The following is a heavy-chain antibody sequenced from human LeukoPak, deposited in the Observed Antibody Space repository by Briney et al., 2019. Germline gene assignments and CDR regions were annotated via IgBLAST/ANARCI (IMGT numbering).Heavy chain of an antibody. Sequence: GGSLRLSCAASGFTFSSYSMNWVRQAPGKGLEWVSYISSSSSTIYYADSVKGRFTISRDNAKNSLYLQMNSLRAEDTAVYYCARDQQQYCSSTSCSYAFDIWGQGTMVTVSS. D-gene: IGHD2-2*01. CDR2: ISSSSSTI. J-gene: IGHJ3*02. CDR1: GFTFSSYS. V-gene: IGHV3-48*01. CDR3: ARDQQQYCSSTSCSYAFDI.